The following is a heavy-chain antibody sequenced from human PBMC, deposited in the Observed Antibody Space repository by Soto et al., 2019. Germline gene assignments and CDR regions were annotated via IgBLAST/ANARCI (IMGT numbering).Heavy chain of an antibody. CDR1: GFTFSSYG. D-gene: IGHD1-26*01. V-gene: IGHV3-33*01. Sequence: QVQLVESGGGVVQPGRSLRLSCAASGFTFSSYGMHWVRQAPGKGLEWVAVIWYDGSNKYYADSVKGRFTISRDNSKNTLYLQMNSRRAEDTAVYYCAREAGEGWETPPDWGQGTLVTVSS. CDR3: AREAGEGWETPPD. J-gene: IGHJ1*01. CDR2: IWYDGSNK.